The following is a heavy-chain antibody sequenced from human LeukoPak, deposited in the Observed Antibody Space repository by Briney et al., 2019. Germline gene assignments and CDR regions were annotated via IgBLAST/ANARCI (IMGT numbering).Heavy chain of an antibody. J-gene: IGHJ3*02. D-gene: IGHD3-3*01. CDR2: IIPIFGTA. Sequence: SVKVSCKASGGTFSSHAISWVRQAPGQGLEWMGGIIPIFGTANYAQKFQGRVTITADESTSTAYMELSSLRSEDTAVYYCALRFLELKPVVGAFDIWGQGTMVTVSS. CDR1: GGTFSSHA. CDR3: ALRFLELKPVVGAFDI. V-gene: IGHV1-69*13.